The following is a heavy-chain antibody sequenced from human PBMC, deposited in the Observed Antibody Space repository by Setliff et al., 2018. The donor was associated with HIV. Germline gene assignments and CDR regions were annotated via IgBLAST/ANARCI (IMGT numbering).Heavy chain of an antibody. Sequence: GESLKISCKGSGYTFATDWIAWVRQMPGKGLGWMGIIYPADSDTTSSPSFQGRVTFSVDTSISTAYLHFSSLKASDTAIYYCARQGYCDTSSCSAAFDKWGQGTLVTVSS. CDR2: IYPADSDT. CDR3: ARQGYCDTSSCSAAFDK. CDR1: GYTFATDW. D-gene: IGHD2-2*01. J-gene: IGHJ3*02. V-gene: IGHV5-51*01.